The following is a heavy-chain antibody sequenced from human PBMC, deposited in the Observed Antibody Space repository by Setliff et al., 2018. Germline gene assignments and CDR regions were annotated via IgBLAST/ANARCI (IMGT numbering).Heavy chain of an antibody. Sequence: SETLSLTCTVSGGSISSGDYYWSWIRQPPGKGLEWIGYIYSSGSTYYNPSFKSRVSISVDTSKNQFSLKLSSVTAADTAVYYCARESRYYYDNLGTLDYWGQVTLVTVSS. J-gene: IGHJ4*02. CDR3: ARESRYYYDNLGTLDY. V-gene: IGHV4-30-4*08. D-gene: IGHD3-22*01. CDR2: IYSSGST. CDR1: GGSISSGDYY.